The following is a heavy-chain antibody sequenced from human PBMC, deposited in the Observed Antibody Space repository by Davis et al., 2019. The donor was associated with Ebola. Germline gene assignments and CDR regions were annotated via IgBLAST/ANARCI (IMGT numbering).Heavy chain of an antibody. V-gene: IGHV5-51*01. D-gene: IGHD2-2*01. CDR2: IYPGDSDT. CDR1: GYTFTTYW. J-gene: IGHJ6*02. CDR3: AKLSTSSWFHGMDV. Sequence: PGGSLRLSCQGSGYTFTTYWIGWVRQMPGKGLEWIGIIYPGDSDTRYSPSFQGHVTITADKSTSTAYLQWSSLKASDTAMYFCAKLSTSSWFHGMDVWGQGTTVTVSS.